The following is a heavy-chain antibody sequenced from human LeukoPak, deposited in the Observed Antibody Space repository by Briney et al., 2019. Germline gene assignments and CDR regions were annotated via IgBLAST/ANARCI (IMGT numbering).Heavy chain of an antibody. CDR3: ARRGLVPAFDI. J-gene: IGHJ3*02. CDR1: GFTFSDYY. D-gene: IGHD3-10*02. Sequence: GGSLRLSCAASGFTFSDYYMSWIRQAPGKGLEWVSAISGSGGSTYYADSVRGRFTISRDNAKNTLYLQMNSLRAEDTAVYYCARRGLVPAFDIWGQGTMVSVTS. V-gene: IGHV3-11*04. CDR2: ISGSGGST.